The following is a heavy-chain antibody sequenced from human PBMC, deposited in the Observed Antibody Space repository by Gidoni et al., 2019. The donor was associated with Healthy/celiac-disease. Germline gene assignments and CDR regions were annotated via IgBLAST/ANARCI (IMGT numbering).Heavy chain of an antibody. CDR3: ARVDFWIGMYYFDY. Sequence: QLQLQESGPGLVKPSETLSLTCTVSGGSISSSSYYWCWIRQPPGKGLEWIGIIYYSGSTAYNPSLKSRVTLSVDTSTNQFSLKLSSVTAADTAVYYCARVDFWIGMYYFDYWGQGTLVTVS. CDR1: GGSISSSSYY. J-gene: IGHJ4*02. V-gene: IGHV4-39*01. CDR2: IYYSGST. D-gene: IGHD3-3*01.